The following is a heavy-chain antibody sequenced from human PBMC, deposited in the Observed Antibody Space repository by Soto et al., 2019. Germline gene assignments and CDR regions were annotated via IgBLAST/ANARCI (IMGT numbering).Heavy chain of an antibody. V-gene: IGHV3-23*01. CDR3: AKDLTFCEEILSGPSPGP. D-gene: IGHD3-9*01. J-gene: IGHJ5*02. CDR2: TSGTGGST. CDR1: GCTFSSYG. Sequence: RLSWAPAGCTFSSYGMSWDRQAPGKGLQWGPATSGTGGSTYYAVSLKGRFTISRANSQNTLSLLLYRLRAEATAVYYCAKDLTFCEEILSGPSPGPWGQRTRSTASS.